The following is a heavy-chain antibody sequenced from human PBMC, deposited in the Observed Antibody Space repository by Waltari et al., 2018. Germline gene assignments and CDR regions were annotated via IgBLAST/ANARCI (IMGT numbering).Heavy chain of an antibody. CDR1: GYTFTSYD. CDR2: MNPNSGNT. V-gene: IGHV1-8*02. CDR3: ASEGSTTSYYYGMDV. D-gene: IGHD1-1*01. J-gene: IGHJ6*02. Sequence: QVQLVQSGAEVKKPGASVTVSCKASGYTFTSYDLNWVRQATGQGLEWMGWMNPNSGNTGYAQKFQGRVTMTRNTSISTAYMELSSLRSEDTAVYYCASEGSTTSYYYGMDVWGQGTTVTVSS.